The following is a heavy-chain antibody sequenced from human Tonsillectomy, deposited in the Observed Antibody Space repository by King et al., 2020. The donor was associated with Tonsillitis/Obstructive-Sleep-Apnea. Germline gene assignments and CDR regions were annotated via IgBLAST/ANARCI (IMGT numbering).Heavy chain of an antibody. Sequence: VQLVESGGGVVQPGRSLRLSCAASGFIFSNYGMHWVRQAPGKGLEWVAVISSDGNNKFYADYVKGRFSVSRDNSKDTLYLQMISLRSEDTAIYYCAKGRGDVVVTAAIAGEIDFCGQGSLVTVYS. CDR1: GFIFSNYG. CDR2: ISSDGNNK. CDR3: AKGRGDVVVTAAIAGEIDF. D-gene: IGHD2-2*01. V-gene: IGHV3-30*18. J-gene: IGHJ4*02.